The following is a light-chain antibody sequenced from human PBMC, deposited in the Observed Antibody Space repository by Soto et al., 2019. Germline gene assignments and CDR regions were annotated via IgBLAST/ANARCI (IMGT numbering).Light chain of an antibody. CDR1: QNILSK. V-gene: IGKV3-15*01. CDR3: QKYNNWPIT. J-gene: IGKJ5*01. CDR2: AAS. Sequence: EMLMTQSPATLSCSQGERAALSCRASQNILSKLAWYQQKPGQAPRLRIYAASTRATGIPDRFSGSGSGTDFTLTISSLQSEDFAIYYCQKYNNWPITCGQGTRLEI.